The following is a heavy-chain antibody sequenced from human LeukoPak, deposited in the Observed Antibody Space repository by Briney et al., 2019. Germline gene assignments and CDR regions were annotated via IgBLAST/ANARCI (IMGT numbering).Heavy chain of an antibody. J-gene: IGHJ4*02. CDR2: ISNNGGYT. D-gene: IGHD2-15*01. Sequence: GGSLRLSCSASGFTFSSSAMSWVRQAPGKGLEWVSAISNNGGYTYYADSVQGRFTISRDNSKSTLCLQMNSLRAEDTAVYYCAKQLGYCSDGSCYFPYWGQGTLVTVSS. V-gene: IGHV3-23*01. CDR3: AKQLGYCSDGSCYFPY. CDR1: GFTFSSSA.